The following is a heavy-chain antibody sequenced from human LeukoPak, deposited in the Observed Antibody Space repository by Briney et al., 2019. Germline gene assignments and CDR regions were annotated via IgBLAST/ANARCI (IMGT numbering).Heavy chain of an antibody. Sequence: GGSLRLSCAASGFTFSSYAMHWVRQAPGEGLEYVSAISSNGGSTYYANSVKGRFTISRDNSKNTLYLQMGSLRAEDMAVYYCARGGYSYGPLGYYFDYWGQGTLVTVSS. J-gene: IGHJ4*02. V-gene: IGHV3-64*01. D-gene: IGHD5-18*01. CDR2: ISSNGGST. CDR1: GFTFSSYA. CDR3: ARGGYSYGPLGYYFDY.